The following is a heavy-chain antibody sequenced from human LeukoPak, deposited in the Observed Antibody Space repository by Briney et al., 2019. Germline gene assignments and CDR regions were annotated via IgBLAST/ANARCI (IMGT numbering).Heavy chain of an antibody. CDR2: ISGGASNT. CDR3: AKQPPGGYYYESSGYYQYFQH. D-gene: IGHD3-22*01. Sequence: GGSLRLSCAASGFTFSSYAMSWVRQAPGKGLEWVSAISGGASNTYYADSVKGRFTISRDNSKNTLYLQMNSLRAEDTAVYYCAKQPPGGYYYESSGYYQYFQHWGQGTLVTVSS. J-gene: IGHJ1*01. CDR1: GFTFSSYA. V-gene: IGHV3-23*01.